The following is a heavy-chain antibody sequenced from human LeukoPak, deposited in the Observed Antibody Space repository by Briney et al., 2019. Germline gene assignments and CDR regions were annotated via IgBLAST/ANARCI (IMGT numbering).Heavy chain of an antibody. CDR1: GFTFSSYA. CDR2: ISYDGSNK. Sequence: GGSLRLSCAASGFTFSSYAMHWVRQAPSKGLEWVAVISYDGSNKYYADSVKGRFTISRDNSKNTLYLQMNSLRAEDTAVYYCARSGGTYYDSSGSNWFDPWGQGTLVTVSS. V-gene: IGHV3-30*04. CDR3: ARSGGTYYDSSGSNWFDP. J-gene: IGHJ5*02. D-gene: IGHD3-22*01.